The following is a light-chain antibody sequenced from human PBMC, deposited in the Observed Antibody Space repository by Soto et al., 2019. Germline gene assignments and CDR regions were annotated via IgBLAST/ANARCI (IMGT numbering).Light chain of an antibody. Sequence: EIVMTQSPATLSVSPGERATLSCRASQSVSSNLAWYQQQPCQAPRLLIYGASTRATGIPARFSGSGSWTEFTLTISSLQSEDFAVYYCQQYNNWPPYTFGQGTKLEIK. CDR1: QSVSSN. CDR3: QQYNNWPPYT. CDR2: GAS. V-gene: IGKV3-15*01. J-gene: IGKJ2*01.